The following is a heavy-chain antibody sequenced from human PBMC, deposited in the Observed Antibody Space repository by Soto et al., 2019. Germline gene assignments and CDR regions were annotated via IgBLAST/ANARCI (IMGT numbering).Heavy chain of an antibody. CDR3: ARAPWSQGYYYYRIDV. CDR1: GYIFSYYA. J-gene: IGHJ6*02. CDR2: INAGSGDT. Sequence: QVQLVQSGAEVKKPGASVKVSCKASGYIFSYYAIHWVRQAPGQRLEWMAWINAGSGDTKHSQKFQGRVTITRDTSASTAYMELSSLRSDDTAVYYCARAPWSQGYYYYRIDVWGQGTMVTVSS. D-gene: IGHD2-8*02. V-gene: IGHV1-3*01.